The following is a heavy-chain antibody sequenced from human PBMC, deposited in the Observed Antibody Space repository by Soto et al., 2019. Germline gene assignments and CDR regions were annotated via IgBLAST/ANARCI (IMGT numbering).Heavy chain of an antibody. D-gene: IGHD2-2*01. V-gene: IGHV3-53*04. CDR3: ARHPQLLNAFDF. CDR1: GFTVSSYY. CDR2: IYTGGST. Sequence: GGSLRLSCAASGFTVSSYYMSWVRQAPGKGLEWVSVIYTGGSTYYADSVKGRFTISRHDSENTLYLQMNSLRGEDTAVYYCARHPQLLNAFDFWGRGTLVTVSS. J-gene: IGHJ3*01.